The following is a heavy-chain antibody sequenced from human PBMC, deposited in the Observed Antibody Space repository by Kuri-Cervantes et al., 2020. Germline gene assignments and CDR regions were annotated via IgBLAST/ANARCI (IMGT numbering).Heavy chain of an antibody. D-gene: IGHD6-13*01. V-gene: IGHV1-18*03. J-gene: IGHJ6*03. CDR1: GYTFTSYG. Sequence: ASVKVSCKASGYTFTSYGISWVRQAPGQGLEWMGWISAYNGNTNYAQKLQGRVTMTRNTSISTAYMELSSLRSEDMAVYYCARGGGPYSSSWYDYYYMDVWGKGTTVTVSS. CDR3: ARGGGPYSSSWYDYYYMDV. CDR2: ISAYNGNT.